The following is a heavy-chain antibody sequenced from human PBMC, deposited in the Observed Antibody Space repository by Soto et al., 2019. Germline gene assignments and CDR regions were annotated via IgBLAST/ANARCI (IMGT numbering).Heavy chain of an antibody. Sequence: SETLSLTCAVYGGSLSGYYWSWIRQPPGKGLEWIGEINHSGSTNYNPSLKSRVTISVDTSKNQFSLKLSSVTAADTAVYYCASKKGGLRRVYGMDVWGQGTTVT. D-gene: IGHD5-12*01. CDR2: INHSGST. J-gene: IGHJ6*02. CDR3: ASKKGGLRRVYGMDV. CDR1: GGSLSGYY. V-gene: IGHV4-34*01.